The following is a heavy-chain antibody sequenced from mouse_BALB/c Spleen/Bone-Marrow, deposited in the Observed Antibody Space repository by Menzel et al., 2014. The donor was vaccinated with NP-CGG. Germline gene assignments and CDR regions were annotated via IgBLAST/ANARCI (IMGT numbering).Heavy chain of an antibody. D-gene: IGHD3-3*01. V-gene: IGHV1-82*01. CDR3: ARGGLGLDY. Sequence: QVQLQQSGPELVKPGASVKISCKASGYAFSSSWMNWVKQRPGQGLEWIGRIYPGDGDTNYNGKFKGKATLTADKSSSTAYMQLSSLTSADSAVYFCARGGLGLDYWGQGTTLTVSS. CDR1: GYAFSSSW. CDR2: IYPGDGDT. J-gene: IGHJ2*01.